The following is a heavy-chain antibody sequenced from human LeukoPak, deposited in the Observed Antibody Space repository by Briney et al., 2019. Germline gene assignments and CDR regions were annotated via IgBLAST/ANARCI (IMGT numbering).Heavy chain of an antibody. CDR2: IYYSGST. D-gene: IGHD3-22*01. V-gene: IGHV4-59*08. J-gene: IGHJ5*02. Sequence: SETLSLTCTVSGVSISSYHWSWIRQPPGKGLEWIGYIYYSGSTNYNPSLKSRVTISVDTSKNQFSLKLSSVTAADTAVYYCARLGYYYDRFDPWGQGTLVTVSS. CDR3: ARLGYYYDRFDP. CDR1: GVSISSYH.